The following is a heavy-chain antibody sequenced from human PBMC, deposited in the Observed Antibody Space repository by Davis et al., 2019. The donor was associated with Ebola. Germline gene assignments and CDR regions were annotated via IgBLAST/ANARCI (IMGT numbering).Heavy chain of an antibody. Sequence: SETLSLTCTVSVGSISNGDYSWSWIRQPPGKGLEWIGYIHHSGGTNYNPSLKSRVTISLDTSKNQFSLRLISVTAADTAVYYCSRGLRSEVIPLAWTAFDIWGQGTMVTVSS. CDR3: SRGLRSEVIPLAWTAFDI. CDR1: VGSISNGDYS. V-gene: IGHV4-61*08. D-gene: IGHD2-2*01. CDR2: IHHSGGT. J-gene: IGHJ3*02.